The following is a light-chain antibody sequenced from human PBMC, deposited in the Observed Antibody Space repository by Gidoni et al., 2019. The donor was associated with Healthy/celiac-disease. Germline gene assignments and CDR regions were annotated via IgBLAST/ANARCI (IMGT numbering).Light chain of an antibody. Sequence: EIAFTQSLAPLSSSPGASATLSCRASQSVSSYLAWYQQKPGQDPRLLIYDASNRSTGIPARFSGSGSGSDFTLTISSLGPEDFAVYYCQQRSNWPPLSSFGQGTKLEIK. CDR3: QQRSNWPPLSS. CDR1: QSVSSY. J-gene: IGKJ2*03. CDR2: DAS. V-gene: IGKV3-11*01.